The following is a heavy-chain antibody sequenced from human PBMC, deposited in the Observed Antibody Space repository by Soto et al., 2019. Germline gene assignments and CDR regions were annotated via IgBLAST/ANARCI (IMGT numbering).Heavy chain of an antibody. Sequence: GASVKVSCKASGFTFTSSAVQRVRQARGQRLEWIGWIVVGSGNTNYAQKFQERVTITRDMSTSTAYMELSSLRSEDTAVYYCAAGSNYYYYYGMDVWGQGTTVTVSS. V-gene: IGHV1-58*01. J-gene: IGHJ6*02. CDR3: AAGSNYYYYYGMDV. CDR2: IVVGSGNT. CDR1: GFTFTSSA.